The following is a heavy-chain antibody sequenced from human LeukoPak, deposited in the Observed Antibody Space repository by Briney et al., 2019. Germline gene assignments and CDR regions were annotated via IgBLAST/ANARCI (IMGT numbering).Heavy chain of an antibody. V-gene: IGHV4-39*01. J-gene: IGHJ5*02. CDR1: GGSISSSSYY. CDR3: ARLVDPGWFDP. CDR2: IYYSGST. Sequence: PSETLSLTCTVSGGSISSSSYYWGWIRQPPGKGLEWIGSIYYSGSTYYNPSLKSRVTISVDTSKNQFSLKLSSVTAADTAVYYRARLVDPGWFDPWGQGTLVTVSS.